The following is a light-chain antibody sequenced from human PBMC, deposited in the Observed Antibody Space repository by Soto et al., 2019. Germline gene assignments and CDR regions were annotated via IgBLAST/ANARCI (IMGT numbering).Light chain of an antibody. Sequence: QSALTQPASVSGSPGQSITISCTGTSSDVGSYNLVSWYQQYAGKAPKLMIYEGTRRPSGVSNRFSGSKSGNTASLTISGLQADDEADYYCCSYVHSSTWVFGGGTKVTVL. CDR1: SSDVGSYNL. CDR2: EGT. J-gene: IGLJ3*02. V-gene: IGLV2-23*01. CDR3: CSYVHSSTWV.